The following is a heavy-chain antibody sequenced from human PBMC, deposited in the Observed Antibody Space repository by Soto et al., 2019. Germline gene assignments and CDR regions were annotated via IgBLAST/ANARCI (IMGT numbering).Heavy chain of an antibody. CDR2: TSCDGSNK. D-gene: IGHD6-13*01. Sequence: LRLSCAASGFTFSDYGIHWVRQAPGKGLEWVALTSCDGSNKYYADSVKGRFTISRDNSKNTLYLQMNSLRAEDTAVYYCARVTGPGYSSSWYWPYYYYGMDVWGQGTTVTVSS. CDR1: GFTFSDYG. J-gene: IGHJ6*02. V-gene: IGHV3-30*03. CDR3: ARVTGPGYSSSWYWPYYYYGMDV.